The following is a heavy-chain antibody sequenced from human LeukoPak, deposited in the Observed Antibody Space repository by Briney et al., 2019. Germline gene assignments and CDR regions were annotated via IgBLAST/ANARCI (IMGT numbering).Heavy chain of an antibody. J-gene: IGHJ4*02. V-gene: IGHV4-39*01. CDR1: GGSISSSNYY. CDR3: ARRTIVATIDY. D-gene: IGHD5-12*01. CDR2: IYYSGST. Sequence: SETLSLTCTVSGGSISSSNYYWGWIRQPPGKGLEWIGSIYYSGSTYYNPSLKSRVTISVDTSKNQFTLKLSSVTAADTAVYYCARRTIVATIDYWGQGTLVTVSS.